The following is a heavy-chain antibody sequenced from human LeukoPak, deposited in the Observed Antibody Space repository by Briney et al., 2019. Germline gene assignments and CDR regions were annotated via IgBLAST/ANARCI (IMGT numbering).Heavy chain of an antibody. J-gene: IGHJ3*02. CDR2: TRNKANSYTT. CDR3: ARELLWSVDAFDI. V-gene: IGHV3-72*01. Sequence: GGSLRLSCAASGFTFSDHYMDWVRQAPGKGLEWVGRTRNKANSYTTEYAASVKGRFTISRDDSKNSLYLQMNSLKTEDTAVYYCARELLWSVDAFDIWGQGTMVTVSS. CDR1: GFTFSDHY. D-gene: IGHD3-10*02.